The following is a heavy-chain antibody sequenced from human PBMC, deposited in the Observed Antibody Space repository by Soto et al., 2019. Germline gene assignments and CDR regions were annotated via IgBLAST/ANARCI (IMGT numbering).Heavy chain of an antibody. D-gene: IGHD4-17*01. V-gene: IGHV3-20*04. J-gene: IGHJ3*02. Sequence: GESLKISCAASGFTFDDYGMSWVRQAPGKGLEWVSGINWNGGSTGYADSVKGRFTISRDNAKNSLYLQMNSLRAEDTALYYCARERTVTTLGAFDIWGQGTMVT. CDR2: INWNGGST. CDR1: GFTFDDYG. CDR3: ARERTVTTLGAFDI.